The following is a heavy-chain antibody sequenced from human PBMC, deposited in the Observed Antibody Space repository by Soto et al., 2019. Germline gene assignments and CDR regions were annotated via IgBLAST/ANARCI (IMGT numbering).Heavy chain of an antibody. CDR3: AKDHDSSGFHYYYGMDV. V-gene: IGHV3-23*01. CDR1: GFTFSSYA. J-gene: IGHJ6*02. CDR2: ISGSGGST. Sequence: PGGSLRLSCAASGFTFSSYAMSWVRQAPGKGLEWVSAISGSGGSTYYADSVKGRFTISRDNSKNTLYLQMNSLRAEDTAVYYCAKDHDSSGFHYYYGMDVWGQGTTVTISS. D-gene: IGHD6-19*01.